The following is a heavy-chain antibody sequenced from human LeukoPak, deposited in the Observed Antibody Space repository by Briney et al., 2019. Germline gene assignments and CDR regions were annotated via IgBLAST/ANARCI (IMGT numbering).Heavy chain of an antibody. CDR1: GLTFSSHA. V-gene: IGHV3-64*02. CDR3: ARGGYYAASDI. Sequence: TGGSLRLSCAASGLTFSSHAMHWVRQAPGKGLEYVSAIVSNRGNTYYADSVRGRFTISRDNSKDTVYLQMGSLRPEDTAVYYCARGGYYAASDIWGQGALVTVSS. CDR2: IVSNRGNT. J-gene: IGHJ4*02. D-gene: IGHD3-3*01.